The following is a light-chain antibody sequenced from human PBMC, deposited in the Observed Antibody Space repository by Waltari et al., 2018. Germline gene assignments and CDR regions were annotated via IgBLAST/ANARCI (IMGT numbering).Light chain of an antibody. CDR1: QGISSY. Sequence: IRITQSPSSLSPSTGDRATITGRSSQGISSYFAWYQQKPGKSPKLLIYAASTLQSGVRSRFSGSGSGTDFTLTSSCLQSEEFATYYCQQDYSYPRRQTFGQGTKVEIK. V-gene: IGKV1-8*01. CDR2: AAS. CDR3: QQDYSYPRRQT. J-gene: IGKJ1*01.